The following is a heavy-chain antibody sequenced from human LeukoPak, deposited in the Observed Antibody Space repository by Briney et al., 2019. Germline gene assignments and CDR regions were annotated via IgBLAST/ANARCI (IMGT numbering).Heavy chain of an antibody. CDR3: ARGNYDYVWGGIDY. CDR1: GGSISSYY. J-gene: IGHJ4*02. V-gene: IGHV4-59*08. CDR2: IYYSGST. D-gene: IGHD3-16*01. Sequence: SETLSLTCTVSGGSISSYYWSWIRQPPGKGLEWIGYIYYSGSTNDNPSLKRRVTISVDTSKNQFSLKLSSVTAADTVVYYCARGNYDYVWGGIDYWGQGTLVTVSS.